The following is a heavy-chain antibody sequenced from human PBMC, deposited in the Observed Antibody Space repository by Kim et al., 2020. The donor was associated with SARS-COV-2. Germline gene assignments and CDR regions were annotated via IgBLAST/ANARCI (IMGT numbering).Heavy chain of an antibody. D-gene: IGHD1-26*01. CDR1: GFTFSSYG. CDR2: ISYDGSNK. J-gene: IGHJ4*02. CDR3: AKALGSGSGYFDY. Sequence: GGSLRLSCAASGFTFSSYGMHWVRQAPGKGLEWVAVISYDGSNKYYADSVKGRFTISRDNSKNTLYLQMNSLRAEDTAVYYCAKALGSGSGYFDYWGQGTLLTITS. V-gene: IGHV3-30*18.